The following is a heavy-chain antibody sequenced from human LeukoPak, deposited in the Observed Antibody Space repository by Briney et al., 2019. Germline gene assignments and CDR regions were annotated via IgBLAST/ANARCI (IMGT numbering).Heavy chain of an antibody. Sequence: GGSLRLSCAASGFTFSSCAVHWVRQAPGKGLEWVAIISYDGSNKYYADSVKGRFSISRDNSRNTLYLQMNSLGAEDTAVYYCVRGGIASAFDIWGQGTMVTVSS. J-gene: IGHJ3*02. CDR1: GFTFSSCA. CDR3: VRGGIASAFDI. CDR2: ISYDGSNK. V-gene: IGHV3-30-3*01. D-gene: IGHD6-13*01.